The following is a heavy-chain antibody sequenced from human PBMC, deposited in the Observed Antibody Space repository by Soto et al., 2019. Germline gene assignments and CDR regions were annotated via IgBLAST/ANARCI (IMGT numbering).Heavy chain of an antibody. D-gene: IGHD2-2*01. J-gene: IGHJ4*02. CDR3: ARGEERVAMPSGY. CDR1: GYSFTSQY. Sequence: ASVKVSCQAIGYSFTSQYIHWVRQAPGQGLEWMGWMNPDSVNIGYAQKFQGRVTMTRNTSISTAYMELSSLRSEDTAVYYCARGEERVAMPSGYWGQGTLVTVSS. CDR2: MNPDSVNI. V-gene: IGHV1-8*02.